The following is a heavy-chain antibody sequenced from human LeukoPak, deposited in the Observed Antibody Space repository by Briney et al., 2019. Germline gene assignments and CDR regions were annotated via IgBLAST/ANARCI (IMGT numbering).Heavy chain of an antibody. D-gene: IGHD3-10*01. CDR3: AKDDTYYYGSGSYYNVGL. Sequence: GGSLRLSCAASGFTFSSYAMSWVRQAPGKGLEWVSAISGSGGSTYYADSVKGRFTISRDNSKNTLYLQMNSLRAEDTAVYYCAKDDTYYYGSGSYYNVGLWGQGTLVTVSS. CDR1: GFTFSSYA. J-gene: IGHJ4*02. CDR2: ISGSGGST. V-gene: IGHV3-23*01.